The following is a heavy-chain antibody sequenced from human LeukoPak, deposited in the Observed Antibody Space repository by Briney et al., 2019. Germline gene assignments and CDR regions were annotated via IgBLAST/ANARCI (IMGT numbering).Heavy chain of an antibody. V-gene: IGHV1-18*01. CDR3: ARVGATGATADN. Sequence: ASVKVSCKASGYTFTTFGISWVRQAPGQGLEWMGWISPYNGYTKYAQKLQGRVTMTTDTSTSTSYMELRSLRSEDAAVYFCARVGATGATADNWGQGTLVTVSS. CDR2: ISPYNGYT. J-gene: IGHJ4*02. D-gene: IGHD2-21*02. CDR1: GYTFTTFG.